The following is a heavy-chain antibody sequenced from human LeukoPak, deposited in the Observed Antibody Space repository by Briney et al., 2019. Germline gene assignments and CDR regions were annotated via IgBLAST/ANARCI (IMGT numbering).Heavy chain of an antibody. CDR1: GGSISSSSYY. V-gene: IGHV4-39*01. Sequence: SETLSLTCTVSGGSISSSSYYWGWIRQPPGKGLEWLGSIYYSGSTYYNPSLKSRVTISVDTSKNLFSLKLSSVAAADTAVYYCARHSTYYYDSSGYYYGDGVPYYFDYWGQGTLVTVSS. CDR2: IYYSGST. D-gene: IGHD3-22*01. CDR3: ARHSTYYYDSSGYYYGDGVPYYFDY. J-gene: IGHJ4*02.